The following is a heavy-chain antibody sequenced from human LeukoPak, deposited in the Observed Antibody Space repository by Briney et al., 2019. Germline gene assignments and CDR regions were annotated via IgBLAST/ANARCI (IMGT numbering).Heavy chain of an antibody. V-gene: IGHV3-23*01. Sequence: GGSLRLSCAASGFTFSNYALTWVRQAPGKGLEWGSDINGSGGSTYYADSVKGRFTISRDNSKNTMYLQVNSLRAEDTAVYYCAKRIQSALAMGYWGQGTLVTVSS. CDR3: AKRIQSALAMGY. D-gene: IGHD5-18*01. J-gene: IGHJ4*02. CDR2: INGSGGST. CDR1: GFTFSNYA.